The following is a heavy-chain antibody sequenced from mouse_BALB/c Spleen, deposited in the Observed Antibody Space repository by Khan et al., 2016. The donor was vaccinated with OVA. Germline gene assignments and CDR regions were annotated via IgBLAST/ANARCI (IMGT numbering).Heavy chain of an antibody. CDR3: ARNPFGY. CDR1: GYTFTSYW. CDR2: IDPYDSET. Sequence: QVQLQQPGTELVRPGTSVKLSCKASGYTFTSYWMNWIKQRPEQGLEWIGRIDPYDSETHYNQKFKDKATLTVDKSSNTAYMQLTSLTSEDSSVYYCARNPFGYWGQGTLVTVSA. J-gene: IGHJ3*01. V-gene: IGHV1-52*01.